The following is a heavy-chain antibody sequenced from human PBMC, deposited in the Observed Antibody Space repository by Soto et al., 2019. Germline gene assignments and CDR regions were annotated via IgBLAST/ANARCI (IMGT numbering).Heavy chain of an antibody. CDR2: ISWNSGSI. J-gene: IGHJ6*02. CDR3: AKDNTAMAEYYYYGMDV. V-gene: IGHV3-9*01. D-gene: IGHD5-18*01. Sequence: EVQLVESGGGLVQPGRSLRLSCAASGFTFDDYAMHWVRQAPGKGLEWVSGISWNSGSIGYADSVKGRFTISRDNAKNSLYLQMNSLRAEDTALYYCAKDNTAMAEYYYYGMDVWGQGTTVTVSS. CDR1: GFTFDDYA.